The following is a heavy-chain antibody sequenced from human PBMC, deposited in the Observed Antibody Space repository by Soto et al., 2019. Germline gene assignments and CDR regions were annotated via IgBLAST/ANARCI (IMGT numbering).Heavy chain of an antibody. CDR1: GYTFTSYA. J-gene: IGHJ4*02. CDR3: ARDIVVVPAAIPYYFDY. D-gene: IGHD2-2*01. CDR2: INAGNGNT. V-gene: IGHV1-3*01. Sequence: ASVKVSCKASGYTFTSYAMHWVRQAPGQRLEWMGWINAGNGNTKYSQKFQGRVTITRDTSASTAYMELSSLRSEDTAVYYCARDIVVVPAAIPYYFDYWGQGTLVTVPS.